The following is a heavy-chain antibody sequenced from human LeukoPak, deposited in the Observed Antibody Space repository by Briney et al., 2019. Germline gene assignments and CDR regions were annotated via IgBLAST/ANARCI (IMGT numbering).Heavy chain of an antibody. CDR3: ARDWGLGSQQQPSWWDY. V-gene: IGHV1-18*01. J-gene: IGHJ4*02. CDR2: ISAYNGNT. D-gene: IGHD6-13*01. Sequence: GASVKVSCKASGYTFTSYGISWVRQAPGQGLEWMGWISAYNGNTNYTQKLQGRVTMTTDTSTSTAYMELRSLRSDDTAVYYCARDWGLGSQQQPSWWDYWGQGTLVTVSS. CDR1: GYTFTSYG.